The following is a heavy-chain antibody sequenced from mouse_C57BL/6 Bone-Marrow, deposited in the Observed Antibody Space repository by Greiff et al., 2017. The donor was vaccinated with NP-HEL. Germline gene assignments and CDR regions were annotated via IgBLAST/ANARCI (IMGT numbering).Heavy chain of an antibody. CDR3: ARYGSSSAWFAY. CDR1: GYTFTSYW. CDR2: INPSNGGT. J-gene: IGHJ3*01. D-gene: IGHD1-1*01. Sequence: QVQLKQPGTELVKPGASVKLSCKASGYTFTSYWMHWVKQRPGQGLEWIGNINPSNGGTNYNEKFKSKATLTVDKSSSTAYMQLSSLTSEDSAVYYCARYGSSSAWFAYWGQGTLVTVSA. V-gene: IGHV1-53*01.